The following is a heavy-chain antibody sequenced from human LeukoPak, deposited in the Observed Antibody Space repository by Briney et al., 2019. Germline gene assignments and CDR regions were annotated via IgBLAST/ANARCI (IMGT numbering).Heavy chain of an antibody. CDR2: IGIDSGNT. V-gene: IGHV3-48*01. CDR1: GFTSRDYS. J-gene: IGHJ4*02. Sequence: GGSLRPPGAASGFTSRDYSMNWVGKAPGRGLEWISYIGIDSGNTNYADSVKGRFTISGDRAKNSLYLQMNSLRVEDTAVYYCARDYKYAFDNWGQGTLVTVSS. D-gene: IGHD5-24*01. CDR3: ARDYKYAFDN.